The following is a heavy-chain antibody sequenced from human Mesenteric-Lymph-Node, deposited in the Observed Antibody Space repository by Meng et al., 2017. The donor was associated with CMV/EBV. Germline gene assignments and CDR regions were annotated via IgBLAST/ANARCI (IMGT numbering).Heavy chain of an antibody. V-gene: IGHV1-69*10. J-gene: IGHJ6*02. CDR2: IIPILGIA. CDR3: ARGRILDFWSGTYYYYGMDV. CDR1: GGTFSSYA. D-gene: IGHD3-3*01. Sequence: SVKVSCKASGGTFSSYAISWVRQAPGQGLEWMGGIIPILGIANYAQKFQGRVTITADKSTSTAYMELSSLRSEDTAVYYCARGRILDFWSGTYYYYGMDVWGQGTTVTVSS.